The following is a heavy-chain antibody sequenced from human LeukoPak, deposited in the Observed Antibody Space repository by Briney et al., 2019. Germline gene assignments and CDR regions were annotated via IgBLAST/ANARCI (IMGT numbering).Heavy chain of an antibody. J-gene: IGHJ6*02. D-gene: IGHD6-19*01. V-gene: IGHV1-2*02. Sequence: ASVKVSCKASGYTFTSYGISWVRQAPGQGLEWMGWINPNSGGTNYAQKFQGRVTMTRDTSISTAYMELSRLRSDDTAVYYCASTFSVAGRGMDVWGQGTTVTVSS. CDR3: ASTFSVAGRGMDV. CDR2: INPNSGGT. CDR1: GYTFTSYG.